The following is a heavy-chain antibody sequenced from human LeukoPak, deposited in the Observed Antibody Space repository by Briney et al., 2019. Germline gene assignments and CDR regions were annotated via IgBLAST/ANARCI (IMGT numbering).Heavy chain of an antibody. Sequence: GGSLRLSCAASGFTFSSYAMHWVRQAPGKGLEWVAVISYDGSNKYYADSVKGRFTISRDNSKNTLYLQMNSLRAEDTAVYYCARSHPARGYYYYGMDVWGQGTTVTVS. CDR3: ARSHPARGYYYYGMDV. V-gene: IGHV3-30*04. CDR2: ISYDGSNK. J-gene: IGHJ6*02. D-gene: IGHD2-2*01. CDR1: GFTFSSYA.